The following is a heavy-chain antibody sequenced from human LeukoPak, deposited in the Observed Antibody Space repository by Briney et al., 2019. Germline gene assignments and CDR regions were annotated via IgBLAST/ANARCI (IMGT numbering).Heavy chain of an antibody. CDR2: IYPGDSDT. D-gene: IGHD6-13*01. V-gene: IGHV5-51*01. CDR1: GYSFTNYW. J-gene: IGHJ4*01. Sequence: GESLKISCKSSGYSFTNYWIAWVRQMPGKGLEWMGIIYPGDSDTRYSPSFQGQVTISADKSISTAYLQWSSLKASDTAIYYCATAAAGTKPFFDYWGHGTLVTVSS. CDR3: ATAAAGTKPFFDY.